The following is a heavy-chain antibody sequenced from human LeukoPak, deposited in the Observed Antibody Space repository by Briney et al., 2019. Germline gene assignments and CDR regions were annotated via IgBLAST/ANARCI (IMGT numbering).Heavy chain of an antibody. J-gene: IGHJ4*02. CDR2: INTDGGTT. V-gene: IGHV3-74*01. D-gene: IGHD1-7*01. CDR1: GFTFSSHS. CDR3: ATSRTFDY. Sequence: GGSLRLSCAASGFTFSSHSLNWVRQAPGKGPVWVSHINTDGGTTSYADSVKGRFTISRDNAKNTLYLQMDSLRAEDTAVYYCATSRTFDYWGQGTLVTVSS.